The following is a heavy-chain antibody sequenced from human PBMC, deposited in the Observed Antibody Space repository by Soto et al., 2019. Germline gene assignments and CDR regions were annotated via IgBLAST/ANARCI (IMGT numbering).Heavy chain of an antibody. CDR3: AKGLEVGALYYGMNV. Sequence: GGSLRLSCAAPGFAFSSYAMHWVRQAPGKGLDWVAVISHDGNNKYYADSVKGRFTISRDNSKNTLFLQMSSLGVEDTAVFYCAKGLEVGALYYGMNVWGQGTPVTVS. V-gene: IGHV3-30*18. CDR1: GFAFSSYA. CDR2: ISHDGNNK. J-gene: IGHJ6*02. D-gene: IGHD1-26*01.